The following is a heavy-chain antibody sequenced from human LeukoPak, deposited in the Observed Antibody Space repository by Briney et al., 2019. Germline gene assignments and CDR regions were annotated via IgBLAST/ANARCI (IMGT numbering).Heavy chain of an antibody. CDR3: ARDPLSYLGEIDTSSYYFDY. Sequence: PGGSLRLSCAASGFTFSDFWMTWVRQAPGRGLEWVANIKHDGSEKYYMDSVKGRFTVSRDNGKNSQYLQMNSLRAEDTAVYYCARDPLSYLGEIDTSSYYFDYWGQGTLATVSS. V-gene: IGHV3-7*01. CDR1: GFTFSDFW. D-gene: IGHD3-10*01. CDR2: IKHDGSEK. J-gene: IGHJ4*02.